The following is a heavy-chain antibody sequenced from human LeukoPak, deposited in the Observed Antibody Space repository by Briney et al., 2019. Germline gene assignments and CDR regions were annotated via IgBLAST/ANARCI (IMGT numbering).Heavy chain of an antibody. J-gene: IGHJ4*02. D-gene: IGHD3-22*01. V-gene: IGHV3-11*01. CDR1: GFTFSDYY. Sequence: GGSLRLSCAASGFTFSDYYMSWTRQAPGKGLEWVSYISTNGNTIYYADSVKGRFTISRDNAKNSLYLQMNSLRDEDTAVYCCARHDSSGYYPDYWGQGTLVTVSS. CDR2: ISTNGNTI. CDR3: ARHDSSGYYPDY.